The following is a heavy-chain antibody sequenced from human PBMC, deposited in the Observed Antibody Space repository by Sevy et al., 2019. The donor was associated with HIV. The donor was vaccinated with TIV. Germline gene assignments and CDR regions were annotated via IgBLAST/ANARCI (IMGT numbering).Heavy chain of an antibody. CDR2: IYTSGST. CDR1: GGSISSYY. CDR3: ARDLRMGADPGFGSYYYYYMDV. V-gene: IGHV4-4*07. D-gene: IGHD1-26*01. Sequence: SETLSLTCTVSGGSISSYYWSWIRQPAGKGLEWIGRIYTSGSTNYNPPLKSRVTMSVDTSKNQFSLKLSSVTAADTAVYYCARDLRMGADPGFGSYYYYYMDVWGKGTTVTVSS. J-gene: IGHJ6*03.